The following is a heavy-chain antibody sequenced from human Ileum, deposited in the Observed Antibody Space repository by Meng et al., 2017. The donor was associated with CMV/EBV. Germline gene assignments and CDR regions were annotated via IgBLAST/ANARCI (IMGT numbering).Heavy chain of an antibody. D-gene: IGHD3-16*02. Sequence: VRVTRWGAGRLNPSGTLPLACAVDGGSLRGHYCNWIRQSPGNGLQWIAEINHVGRTNSNPSLASRVTISQDTSKNQCSLKLNSVTVADSAVYYCARGLFRYPAYFDLWGQGTLVTVSS. J-gene: IGHJ4*02. CDR3: ARGLFRYPAYFDL. CDR1: GGSLRGHY. CDR2: INHVGRT. V-gene: IGHV4-34*01.